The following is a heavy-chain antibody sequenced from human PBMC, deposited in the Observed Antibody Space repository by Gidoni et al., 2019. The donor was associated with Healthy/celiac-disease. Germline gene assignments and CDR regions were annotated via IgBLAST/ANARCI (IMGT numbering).Heavy chain of an antibody. CDR3: ARDGGYSGRHVDYYYGMDV. CDR2: ISSSSSYT. J-gene: IGHJ6*02. D-gene: IGHD5-18*01. V-gene: IGHV3-11*05. CDR1: GFTFSDYY. Sequence: QVQLVESGGGLVKPGGSLRLSCAASGFTFSDYYMSWIRQAPGKGLEWVSYISSSSSYTNYADSVKGRFTISRDNAKNSLYLQMNSLRAEDTAVYYCARDGGYSGRHVDYYYGMDVWGQGTTVTVSS.